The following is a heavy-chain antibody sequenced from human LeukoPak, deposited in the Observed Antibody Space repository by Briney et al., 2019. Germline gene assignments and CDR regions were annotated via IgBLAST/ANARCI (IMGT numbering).Heavy chain of an antibody. V-gene: IGHV1-2*02. CDR1: GYTFSDYY. CDR2: IHPNSGGT. J-gene: IGHJ4*02. D-gene: IGHD5-24*01. Sequence: ASVKVSCKASGYTFSDYYIHWVRQAPGQGLEWMGWIHPNSGGTNYLQKFHGRVTMTRDTSISTAYMELASLRSDDTAVYYCASTSHRDGYNEPYYFDYWGQGTLVTVSS. CDR3: ASTSHRDGYNEPYYFDY.